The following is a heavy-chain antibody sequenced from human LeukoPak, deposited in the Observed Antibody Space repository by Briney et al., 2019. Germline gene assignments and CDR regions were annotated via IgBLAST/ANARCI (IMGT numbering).Heavy chain of an antibody. Sequence: SGPTPVKPTQTLTLTCTFSGFSLTTSGVGVGWIRQPPGKALEWLALIYWDDDKRYSPSLKSRLTITKDTSKNQVVLTMTNMDPVDTATYYCAHNRITSSGSSETSWFDPWGQGTLVTVSS. CDR1: GFSLTTSGVG. D-gene: IGHD6-6*01. CDR3: AHNRITSSGSSETSWFDP. V-gene: IGHV2-5*02. CDR2: IYWDDDK. J-gene: IGHJ5*02.